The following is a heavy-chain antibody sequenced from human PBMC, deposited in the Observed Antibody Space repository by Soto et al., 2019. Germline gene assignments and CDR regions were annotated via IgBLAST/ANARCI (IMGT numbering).Heavy chain of an antibody. D-gene: IGHD2-2*01. CDR1: GGSFSGYY. Sequence: PSETLSLTCAVYGGSFSGYYWSWIRQPPGKGLERIGEINHSGSTNYNPSLKSRVTISVDTSKNQFSLKLSSVTAADTAVYYCARSHCSSTSCPSGYWGQGTLVTVSS. J-gene: IGHJ4*02. CDR2: INHSGST. CDR3: ARSHCSSTSCPSGY. V-gene: IGHV4-34*01.